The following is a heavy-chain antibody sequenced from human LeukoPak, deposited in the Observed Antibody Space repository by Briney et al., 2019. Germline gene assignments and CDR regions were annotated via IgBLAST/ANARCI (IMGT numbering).Heavy chain of an antibody. D-gene: IGHD3-9*01. CDR2: ISSSGSTI. Sequence: GGSLRLSCAASGFTFSSYEMNWVRQAPGKGLEWVSYISSSGSTIYYADSMKGRFTISRDNAKNSLYLQMNSLRAEDTAVYYCARDYDILTGFDYWGQGTLVTVSS. V-gene: IGHV3-48*03. J-gene: IGHJ4*02. CDR1: GFTFSSYE. CDR3: ARDYDILTGFDY.